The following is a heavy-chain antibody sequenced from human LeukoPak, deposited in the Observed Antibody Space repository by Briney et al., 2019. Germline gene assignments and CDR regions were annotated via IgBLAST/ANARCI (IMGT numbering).Heavy chain of an antibody. CDR1: GFTFSDHY. CDR3: ARESGLCAFDY. Sequence: PGGPLRLSCAASGFTFSDHYMDWLRQAPGKGLEWVGRTRNKANSYTTEYSASVKGRFTISRDDSKNSLYLQMNSLKTEDTAVYYCARESGLCAFDYWGQETLVTVSS. J-gene: IGHJ4*02. CDR2: TRNKANSYTT. V-gene: IGHV3-72*01. D-gene: IGHD2-21*01.